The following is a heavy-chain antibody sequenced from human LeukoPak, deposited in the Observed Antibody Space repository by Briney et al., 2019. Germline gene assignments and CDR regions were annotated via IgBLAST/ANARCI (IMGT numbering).Heavy chain of an antibody. J-gene: IGHJ3*01. CDR3: ARAKTLEPSPSNAFDF. V-gene: IGHV1-18*01. CDR2: INPYSDNT. D-gene: IGHD1-1*01. CDR1: GYTFHLYS. Sequence: ASAKVSCKASGYTFHLYSLTWVRQTPGQGLEWLGWINPYSDNTNYAQKFQGRVTLTTDTSTSTAYMEVRNLKSDDTAVYYCARAKTLEPSPSNAFDFWGQGTMVTVSS.